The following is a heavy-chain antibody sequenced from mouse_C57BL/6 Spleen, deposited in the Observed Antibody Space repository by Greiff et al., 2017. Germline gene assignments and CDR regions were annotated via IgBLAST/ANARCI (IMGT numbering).Heavy chain of an antibody. Sequence: VQLQQPGAELVMPGASVKLSCKASGYTFTSYWMHWVKQRPGQGLEWIGGIDPSDSYTNYNQKFKGKSTLTVAKSSSTAYMQLSSLTSEDSAVYYCARWVYGYDSVDYWGQGTTLTVSS. D-gene: IGHD2-2*01. CDR3: ARWVYGYDSVDY. CDR1: GYTFTSYW. V-gene: IGHV1-69*01. J-gene: IGHJ2*01. CDR2: IDPSDSYT.